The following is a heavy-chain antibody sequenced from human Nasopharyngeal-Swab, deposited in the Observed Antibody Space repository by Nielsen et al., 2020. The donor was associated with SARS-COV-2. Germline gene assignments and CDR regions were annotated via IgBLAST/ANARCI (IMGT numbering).Heavy chain of an antibody. CDR3: AREMYPSMIVVVIRASAFDI. V-gene: IGHV3-30*04. CDR1: GFTFSSYA. D-gene: IGHD3-22*01. Sequence: GGSLRLSCAASGFTFSSYAMHWVRQAPGKGLEWVAVISYDGSNKYYADSVKGRFTISRDNSKNTLYLQMNSLRAEDTAVYYCAREMYPSMIVVVIRASAFDIWGQGTMVTVSS. CDR2: ISYDGSNK. J-gene: IGHJ3*02.